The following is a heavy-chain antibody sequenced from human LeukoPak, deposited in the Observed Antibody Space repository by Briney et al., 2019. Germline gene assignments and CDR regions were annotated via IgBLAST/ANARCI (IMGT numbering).Heavy chain of an antibody. CDR3: TKDRGSYGSGSLLFDY. J-gene: IGHJ4*02. CDR2: ISGSGDST. CDR1: GLTFRSYA. V-gene: IGHV3-23*01. D-gene: IGHD3-10*01. Sequence: GGSLRLSCAASGLTFRSYAMSWVRQAPGKGLEWVSVISGSGDSTHYADSVKGRFTISRDNSKNTLFLQMNSLRAEDTAAYYCTKDRGSYGSGSLLFDYWGQGTLVTVSS.